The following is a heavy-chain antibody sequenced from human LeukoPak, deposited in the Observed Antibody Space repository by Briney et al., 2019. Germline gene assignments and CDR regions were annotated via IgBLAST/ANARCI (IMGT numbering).Heavy chain of an antibody. V-gene: IGHV1-69*05. CDR3: ARDLSSGYYHHGTQNWFDP. D-gene: IGHD3-22*01. Sequence: SVKVSRKASGGTFSSYAISWVRQASGQGLEWMGRIIPIFGTANYAQKFQGRVTITTDESTSTAYMELSSLRSEDTAVYYCARDLSSGYYHHGTQNWFDPWGQGTLVTVSS. CDR2: IIPIFGTA. J-gene: IGHJ5*02. CDR1: GGTFSSYA.